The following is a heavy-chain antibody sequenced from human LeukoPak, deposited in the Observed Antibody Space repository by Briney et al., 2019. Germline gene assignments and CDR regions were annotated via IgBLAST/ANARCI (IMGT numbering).Heavy chain of an antibody. CDR2: ISYDGSNK. CDR3: AKAYSSSWYLSGCFDY. V-gene: IGHV3-30*18. D-gene: IGHD6-13*01. CDR1: GFTFSSYG. J-gene: IGHJ4*02. Sequence: GGSLRLSCAASGFTFSSYGMHWVRQAPGKGLEWVAVISYDGSNKYYADSVKGRFTISRDNPKNTLYLQMNSLRVEDTAVYYCAKAYSSSWYLSGCFDYWGQGTLVTVSS.